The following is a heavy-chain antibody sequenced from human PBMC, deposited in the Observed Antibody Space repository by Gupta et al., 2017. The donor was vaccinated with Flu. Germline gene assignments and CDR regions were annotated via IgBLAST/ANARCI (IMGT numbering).Heavy chain of an antibody. J-gene: IGHJ6*02. CDR2: INHSGST. Sequence: QVQLQQWGAGLLKPSETLSLTCAVYGGSFSGYYWSWIRQPPGKGLEWIGEINHSGSTNYNPSLKSRVTISVDTSKNQFSLKLSSVTAADTAVYYCARGVWAVAKYYYYGMDVWGQGTTVTVSS. D-gene: IGHD6-19*01. CDR3: ARGVWAVAKYYYYGMDV. CDR1: GGSFSGYY. V-gene: IGHV4-34*01.